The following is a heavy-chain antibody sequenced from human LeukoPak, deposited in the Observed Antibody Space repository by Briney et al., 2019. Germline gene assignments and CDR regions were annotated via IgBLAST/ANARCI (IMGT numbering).Heavy chain of an antibody. D-gene: IGHD6-13*01. J-gene: IGHJ4*02. V-gene: IGHV1-69*04. CDR3: ARDRYSSSWYIPDY. CDR2: IIPILGIA. CDR1: GGTSSSYA. Sequence: SVKVSCKASGGTSSSYAISWVRQAPGQGLEWMGRIIPILGIANYAQKFQGRVTITADKSTSTAYMELSSLRSEDTAVYYCARDRYSSSWYIPDYWGQGTLVTVSS.